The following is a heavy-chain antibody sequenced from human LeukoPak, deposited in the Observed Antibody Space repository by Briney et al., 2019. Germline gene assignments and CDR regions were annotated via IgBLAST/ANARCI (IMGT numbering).Heavy chain of an antibody. D-gene: IGHD3-10*01. CDR1: GFTFSTYA. Sequence: GGSLRLSCAASGFTFSTYAMHWVRQAPGTGLEWVASTLHDGSQTYDADSVKGRFTISRDNSMYTVHLQMNSLRAEDTAVYYCAREQTTTSGGGFDFWGQGTLVTVSS. CDR2: TLHDGSQT. J-gene: IGHJ4*02. CDR3: AREQTTTSGGGFDF. V-gene: IGHV3-30*01.